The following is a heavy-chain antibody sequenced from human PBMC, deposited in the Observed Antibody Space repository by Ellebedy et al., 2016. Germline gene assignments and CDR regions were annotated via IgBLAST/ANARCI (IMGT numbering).Heavy chain of an antibody. CDR3: ARVGLQWYGEGTYYYHGIDV. CDR1: GVSVINYDYY. D-gene: IGHD4-17*01. V-gene: IGHV4-61*08. Sequence: SETLSLTXTVSGVSVINYDYYWSWVRQSPGKGLEWIGCGFYSGTTKYNPSLSRRVSISVDTSKDQFSLKLRSVTAADTATYYCARVGLQWYGEGTYYYHGIDVWGRGTTVTVSS. J-gene: IGHJ6*02. CDR2: GFYSGTT.